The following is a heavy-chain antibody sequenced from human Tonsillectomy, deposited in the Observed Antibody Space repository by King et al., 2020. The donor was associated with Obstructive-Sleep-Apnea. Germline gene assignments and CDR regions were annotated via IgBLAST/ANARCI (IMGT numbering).Heavy chain of an antibody. CDR1: GGSLSGFH. CDR3: ARSLHPTGSFYPNFDH. CDR2: FSDTGTT. V-gene: IGHV4-59*08. Sequence: VQLQESGPGLVKPSETLSLTRTVSGGSLSGFHWTWIRQPPEKGLEWIGFFSDTGTTTYSPSLRSRVIMSVDTSKNHFSLRLSSVTAADTALYFCARSLHPTGSFYPNFDHWGQGILVTVSS. D-gene: IGHD3-10*01. J-gene: IGHJ4*02.